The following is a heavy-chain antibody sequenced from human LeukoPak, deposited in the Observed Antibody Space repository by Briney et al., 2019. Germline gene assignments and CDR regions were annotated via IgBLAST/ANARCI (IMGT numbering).Heavy chain of an antibody. Sequence: SETLSLTCTVSGDSINDHYWSWIRQPPGKGLEWLGYIHYTGSTSYNPSLKSRVTISVDTSKNQFSLKLSSVTAADTAVYYCARARSGYYDAPMGWFDPWGQGTLVTVSS. J-gene: IGHJ5*02. V-gene: IGHV4-59*11. CDR2: IHYTGST. CDR3: ARARSGYYDAPMGWFDP. D-gene: IGHD3-3*01. CDR1: GDSINDHY.